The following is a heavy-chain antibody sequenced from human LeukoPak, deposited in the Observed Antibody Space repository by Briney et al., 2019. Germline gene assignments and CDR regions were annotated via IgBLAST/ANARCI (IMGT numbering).Heavy chain of an antibody. D-gene: IGHD3-22*01. V-gene: IGHV3-23*01. CDR2: ISGSGGST. Sequence: GGSLSLSCAASGFTFSSYAMSWVRQAPGKGLEWVSCISGSGGSTYYADSVKGRFTISRDNSKNTLYLQMNSLRAEDTAAYYCAKEGYYYDSSGYYYGLGFDYWGQGTLVTVSS. CDR3: AKEGYYYDSSGYYYGLGFDY. J-gene: IGHJ4*02. CDR1: GFTFSSYA.